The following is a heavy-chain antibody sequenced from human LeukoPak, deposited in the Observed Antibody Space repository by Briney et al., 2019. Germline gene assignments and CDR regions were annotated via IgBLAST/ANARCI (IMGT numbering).Heavy chain of an antibody. V-gene: IGHV3-21*01. CDR1: GFTFSSYS. CDR2: ISSSSSYI. J-gene: IGHJ4*02. D-gene: IGHD5-18*01. CDR3: ARTPGGLYSSLDY. Sequence: GGSLRLSCAASGFTFSSYSMNWVRQAPGKGLEWVSSISSSSSYIYYADSVKGRFTISRDNAKNSLYLQMNNLRAEDTAVYYCARTPGGLYSSLDYWGQGTLVTVSS.